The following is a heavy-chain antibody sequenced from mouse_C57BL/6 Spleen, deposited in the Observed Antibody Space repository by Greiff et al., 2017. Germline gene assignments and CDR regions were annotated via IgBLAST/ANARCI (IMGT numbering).Heavy chain of an antibody. Sequence: EVKLQESGPELVKPGASVKISCKASGYSFTDYNMNWVKQSNGKSLEWIGVINPNYGTTSYNQKFKGKATLTVDQSSSTAYMQLNSLTSEDSAVYYCARCYDYDGPWFAYWGQGTLVTVSA. J-gene: IGHJ3*01. CDR3: ARCYDYDGPWFAY. V-gene: IGHV1-39*01. CDR1: GYSFTDYN. D-gene: IGHD2-4*01. CDR2: INPNYGTT.